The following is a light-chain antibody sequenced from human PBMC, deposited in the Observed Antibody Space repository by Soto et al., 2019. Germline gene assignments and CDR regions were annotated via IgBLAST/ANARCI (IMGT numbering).Light chain of an antibody. CDR1: SNDVGAYNY. V-gene: IGLV2-8*01. J-gene: IGLJ1*01. Sequence: QSALTQPPSASGSPGQSVTISCTGTSNDVGAYNYVSWYQQHPGKAPKVMIYEVNKRPSGVPDRFSGSKSDNTASLTVSGLQAEDEADYYCSSFAVSNSFVFGTGTKLTVL. CDR3: SSFAVSNSFV. CDR2: EVN.